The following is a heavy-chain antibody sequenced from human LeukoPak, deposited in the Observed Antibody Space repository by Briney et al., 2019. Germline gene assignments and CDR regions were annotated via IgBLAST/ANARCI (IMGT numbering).Heavy chain of an antibody. CDR2: IYQSGST. V-gene: IGHV4-30-2*01. Sequence: SQTLSLTCTVSGGSISSGGYYWSWIRQPPGKGLEWIGYIYQSGSTYYTPSLESRVTISVDRSKSQFSLRLSSVTTADTAVYYCAKRVAAAGIFDYWGQGTLVTVSS. J-gene: IGHJ4*02. CDR3: AKRVAAAGIFDY. CDR1: GGSISSGGYY. D-gene: IGHD6-13*01.